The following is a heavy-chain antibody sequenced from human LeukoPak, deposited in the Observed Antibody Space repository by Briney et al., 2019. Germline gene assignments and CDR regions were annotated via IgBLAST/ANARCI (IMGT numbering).Heavy chain of an antibody. Sequence: GASVKASCKASGGTFSSYAISWVRQAPGQGLEWMGGIIPIFGTANYAQKFQGRVTITADESTSTAYMELSSLRSEDTAVYFCAKVYCSPSNCQLVDYWGQGTLVTVSS. CDR3: AKVYCSPSNCQLVDY. D-gene: IGHD4-11*01. V-gene: IGHV1-69*13. J-gene: IGHJ4*02. CDR2: IIPIFGTA. CDR1: GGTFSSYA.